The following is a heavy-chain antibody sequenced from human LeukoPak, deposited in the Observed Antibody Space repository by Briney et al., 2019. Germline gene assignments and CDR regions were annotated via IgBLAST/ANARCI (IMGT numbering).Heavy chain of an antibody. CDR1: GGSISIYY. J-gene: IGHJ4*02. V-gene: IGHV4-59*01. CDR3: AGTYYDYVWGSSSTDY. Sequence: PSETLSLTCTVSGGSISIYYWSWIRQPPGKGLEWIGYIYYSGSTNYNPSLKSRVTISVDTSKNQFSLKLSSVTAADTAVYYCAGTYYDYVWGSSSTDYWGQGTLVTVSS. CDR2: IYYSGST. D-gene: IGHD3-16*01.